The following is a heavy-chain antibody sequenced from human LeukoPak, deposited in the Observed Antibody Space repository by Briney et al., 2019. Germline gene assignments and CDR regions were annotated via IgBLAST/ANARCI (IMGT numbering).Heavy chain of an antibody. CDR1: GYSISSGYY. CDR2: ISHSGDT. J-gene: IGHJ4*02. D-gene: IGHD3-10*01. Sequence: SETLSLTCTVSGYSISSGYYWSWIRLAPGKGLEWIGSISHSGDTSYYPSLKSRVTISVDTSKNQFSLKLSSVTAADTAVYYCARGLQVWSRDPFDYWGQGNLVTVPS. V-gene: IGHV4-38-2*02. CDR3: ARGLQVWSRDPFDY.